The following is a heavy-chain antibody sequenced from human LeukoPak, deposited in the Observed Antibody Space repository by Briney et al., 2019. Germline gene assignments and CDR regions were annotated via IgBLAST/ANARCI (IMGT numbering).Heavy chain of an antibody. Sequence: PSETLSLTCTVSGGSISSYYWSWIRQPAGKGLEWIGRIYTSGSTNYNPSLKSRVTMSVDTSKNQFSLKLSSVTAADTAVYYCATGAVAGKDFWFDPWGQGTLVTVPS. V-gene: IGHV4-4*07. J-gene: IGHJ5*02. CDR2: IYTSGST. CDR3: ATGAVAGKDFWFDP. CDR1: GGSISSYY. D-gene: IGHD6-19*01.